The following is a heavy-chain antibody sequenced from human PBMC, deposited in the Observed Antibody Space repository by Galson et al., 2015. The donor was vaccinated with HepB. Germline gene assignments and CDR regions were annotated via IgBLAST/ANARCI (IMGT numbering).Heavy chain of an antibody. CDR1: GYTFTGYY. Sequence: VKVSCQASGYTFTGYYIHWVRQAPGQGLEWMGRIDPHSGDTKFAQKFQGRVIMSRDTSISTAYMDLSRLRSDDTAVYYCARNIVGSTVSWRQGTLVTVSS. CDR2: IDPHSGDT. V-gene: IGHV1-2*06. CDR3: ARNIVGSTVS. D-gene: IGHD1-26*01. J-gene: IGHJ5*02.